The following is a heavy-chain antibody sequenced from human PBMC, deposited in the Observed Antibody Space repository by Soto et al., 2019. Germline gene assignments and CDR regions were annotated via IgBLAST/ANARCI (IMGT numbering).Heavy chain of an antibody. CDR3: AKTYSNYYYYMDV. Sequence: ASVKVSCKASGYTFTSYGISWVRQAPGQGLEWMGWISAYNGNTNYAQKLQGRVTMTTDTSTSTAYTELRSLRSDDTAVYYCAKTYSNYYYYMDVWGKGTSVTVSS. CDR2: ISAYNGNT. V-gene: IGHV1-18*01. CDR1: GYTFTSYG. J-gene: IGHJ6*03. D-gene: IGHD4-4*01.